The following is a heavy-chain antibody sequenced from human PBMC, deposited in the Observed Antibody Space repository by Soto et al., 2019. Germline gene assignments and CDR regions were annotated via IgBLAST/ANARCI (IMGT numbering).Heavy chain of an antibody. CDR3: ARGDLTIFGVVTSYGMDV. J-gene: IGHJ6*02. CDR1: GFTFSSYW. D-gene: IGHD3-3*01. CDR2: INSDGSST. V-gene: IGHV3-74*01. Sequence: GGSLRLSCAASGFTFSSYWMHWVRQAPGKGLVWVSRINSDGSSTSYADSVKGRFTISRDNAKNTLYLQMNSLRAEDTAVYYCARGDLTIFGVVTSYGMDVWGQGTTVTVSS.